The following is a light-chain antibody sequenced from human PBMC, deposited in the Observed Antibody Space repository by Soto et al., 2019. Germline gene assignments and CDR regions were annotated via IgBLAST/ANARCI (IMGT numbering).Light chain of an antibody. Sequence: YELTQPLSVSVALGQTARITCGGNNIGSKNVHWYQQKPGQAPVLVIYRDSNRPSGIPERFSGSNSGNTATLTISRAQAGDEADYYCQVWDSSTDVFGTGTKVTVL. CDR3: QVWDSSTDV. CDR1: NIGSKN. J-gene: IGLJ1*01. CDR2: RDS. V-gene: IGLV3-9*01.